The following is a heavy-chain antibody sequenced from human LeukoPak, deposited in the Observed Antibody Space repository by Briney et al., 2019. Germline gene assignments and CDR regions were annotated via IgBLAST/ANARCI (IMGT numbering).Heavy chain of an antibody. V-gene: IGHV4-34*01. CDR1: GGSFSGYY. CDR3: ARGRDPIDAAAAHFDY. J-gene: IGHJ4*02. CDR2: INHSGST. D-gene: IGHD6-13*01. Sequence: PSETLSLTCAVYGGSFSGYYWSWIRQPPGKGLEWIGEINHSGSTNYNPSLKSRVTISVDTSKNQFSLKLSSVTAADTAVYYCARGRDPIDAAAAHFDYWGQGTLVTVSS.